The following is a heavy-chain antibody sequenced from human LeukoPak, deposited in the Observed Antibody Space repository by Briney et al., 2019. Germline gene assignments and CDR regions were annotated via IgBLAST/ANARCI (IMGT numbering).Heavy chain of an antibody. CDR3: ARTNYAGDYYYGMDV. CDR2: ISYDGSNK. V-gene: IGHV3-30*03. CDR1: GFTFSSYG. Sequence: GGSLRLSCAASGFTFSSYGMHWVRQAPGKGLEWVAVISYDGSNKYYADSVKGRFTISRDNSKNTLYLQMNSLRSEDTAVYYCARTNYAGDYYYGMDVWGQGTTVTVSS. D-gene: IGHD1-7*01. J-gene: IGHJ6*02.